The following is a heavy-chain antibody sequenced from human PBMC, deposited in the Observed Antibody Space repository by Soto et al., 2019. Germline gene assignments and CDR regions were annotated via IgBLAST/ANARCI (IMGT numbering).Heavy chain of an antibody. CDR2: IYHSGST. J-gene: IGHJ3*02. D-gene: IGHD6-19*01. Sequence: QVQLQESGPGLVKPSGTLSLTCAVSGGSISSSNWWSWVRQPPGKGLEWIGEIYHSGSTNYNPSLRRRVCISVDKSRNRLSPKISSVTAAVTALYFCARDLGGWSSGLYRQDSWGQGTMVSVSS. CDR1: GGSISSSNW. CDR3: ARDLGGWSSGLYRQDS. V-gene: IGHV4-4*02.